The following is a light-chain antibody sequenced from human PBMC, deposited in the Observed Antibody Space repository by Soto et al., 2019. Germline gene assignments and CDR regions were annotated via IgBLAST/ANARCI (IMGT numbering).Light chain of an antibody. CDR1: QGISNY. Sequence: DIQMTQSPSSLSASVGDSVTITCRASQGISNYLAWFQQKPGRAPKSRVYDSSSLQSGVSSKFSGNGSGTDFTLTISSLQPEDFAPYFCQQYNSHPYIFGQGTMLEIK. CDR2: DSS. V-gene: IGKV1-16*02. CDR3: QQYNSHPYI. J-gene: IGKJ2*01.